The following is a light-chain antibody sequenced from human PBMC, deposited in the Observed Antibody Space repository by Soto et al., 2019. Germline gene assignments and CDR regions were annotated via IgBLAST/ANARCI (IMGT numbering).Light chain of an antibody. J-gene: IGLJ2*01. CDR1: SSNIGSNT. V-gene: IGLV1-44*01. Sequence: QSVLTQPPSASGTPGQRVTISCSGSSSNIGSNTVNWYQQLPGTAPKLLIYSNNQRPSGVPDRFSGSKSGTSASLAISGLQSEDEADYYCAAWDDSLNGVVFGGRNKLTVL. CDR2: SNN. CDR3: AAWDDSLNGVV.